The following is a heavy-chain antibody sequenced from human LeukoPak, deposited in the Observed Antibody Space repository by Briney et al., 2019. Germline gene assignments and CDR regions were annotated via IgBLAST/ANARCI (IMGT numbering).Heavy chain of an antibody. CDR2: IYNSGSN. V-gene: IGHV4-59*08. D-gene: IGHD3-10*01. Sequence: SETLSLTWRVSGDSSTSDYWQCRRHPPEKGLEWIGYIYNSGSNNNNPSHKTRVTISIDTSKKQFTLKLTSVTAADTAVYYCATRGYWGQGSLVTVSS. J-gene: IGHJ4*02. CDR1: GDSSTSDY. CDR3: ATRGY.